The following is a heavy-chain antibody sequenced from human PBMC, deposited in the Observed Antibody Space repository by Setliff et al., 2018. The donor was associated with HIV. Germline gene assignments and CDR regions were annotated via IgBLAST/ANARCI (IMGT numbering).Heavy chain of an antibody. D-gene: IGHD5-18*01. CDR2: IGGRGSTI. J-gene: IGHJ3*02. CDR3: ARAPWIQYAFDI. Sequence: GGSLRLSCVASGFTFTNAWVNWVRQAPGKGLEWVSYIGGRGSTIYYADSVKGRFTISRDSAHNSLYLQMNSLRVDDTAVYYCARAPWIQYAFDIWGQGTMVTVSS. CDR1: GFTFTNAW. V-gene: IGHV3-48*04.